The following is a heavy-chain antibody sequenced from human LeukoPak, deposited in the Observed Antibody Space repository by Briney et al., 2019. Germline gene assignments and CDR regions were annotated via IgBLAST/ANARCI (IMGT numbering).Heavy chain of an antibody. D-gene: IGHD5-12*01. V-gene: IGHV4-39*01. CDR2: IYYSGST. J-gene: IGHJ4*02. CDR3: AGRTIVATIDY. Sequence: SETLSLTCTVSGGSIRSSSFYWAWIRQPPGKGLEWIGSIYYSGSTFYNPSLKSRVTISADTSKNQFSLKLSSVTAADTAVYYCAGRTIVATIDYWGQGTLVTVSS. CDR1: GGSIRSSSFY.